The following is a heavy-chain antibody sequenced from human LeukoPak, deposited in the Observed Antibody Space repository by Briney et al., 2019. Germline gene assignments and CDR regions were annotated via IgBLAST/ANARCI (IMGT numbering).Heavy chain of an antibody. V-gene: IGHV3-30*02. D-gene: IGHD1-14*01. CDR1: GFTFSSYG. CDR3: AKDRLTIDAFDI. CDR2: IRYDGSNK. J-gene: IGHJ3*02. Sequence: PGGSLRLSCAASGFTFSSYGMHWVRQAPGKGLEWVAFIRYDGSNKYYADSVKGRFTISRDNSKNTLYLQMNSLRAEDTAVFYCAKDRLTIDAFDIWGQGTMVTVSS.